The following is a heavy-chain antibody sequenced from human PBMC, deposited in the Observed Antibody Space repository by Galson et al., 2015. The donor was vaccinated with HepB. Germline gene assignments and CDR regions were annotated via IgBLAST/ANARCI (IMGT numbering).Heavy chain of an antibody. CDR1: GFTFNIYW. CDR3: ARAGSGWYGAND. V-gene: IGHV3-7*03. J-gene: IGHJ4*02. Sequence: SLRLSCAGSGFTFNIYWMSWVRQAPGKGLEWVANIKTDGSETNYVDSVKGRFTISRDNAENSLYLQMNSLTVEDTAVYYCARAGSGWYGANDWSQGTLVTVSS. CDR2: IKTDGSET. D-gene: IGHD6-19*01.